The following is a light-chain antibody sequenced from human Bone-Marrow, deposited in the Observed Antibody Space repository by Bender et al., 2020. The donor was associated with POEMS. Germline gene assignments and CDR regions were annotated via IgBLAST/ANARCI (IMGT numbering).Light chain of an antibody. Sequence: SYELTQPPSVSVSPGQTARITCSGDALPKTYASWYQQKSGQAPVLVIYEDRRRPSGIPERFSGANSGAMATLTISGAQVEDEADYYCSSSDNSGQHSSIFGGGTKLTVV. J-gene: IGLJ2*01. V-gene: IGLV3-10*01. CDR3: SSSDNSGQHSSI. CDR2: EDR. CDR1: ALPKTY.